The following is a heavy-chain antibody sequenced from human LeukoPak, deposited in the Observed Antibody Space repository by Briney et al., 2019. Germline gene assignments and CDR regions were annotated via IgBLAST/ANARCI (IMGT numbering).Heavy chain of an antibody. CDR3: ARVAAALNDAFDI. J-gene: IGHJ3*02. CDR2: ISAYNGNT. Sequence: ASVTVSCKASGYTFTSYGISWVRQAPGQGLEGMGWISAYNGNTNYAQKLQGRVTITTDTSTSTAYMELRSLRSDDTAVYYCARVAAALNDAFDIWGQGTMVTVSS. D-gene: IGHD6-13*01. CDR1: GYTFTSYG. V-gene: IGHV1-18*01.